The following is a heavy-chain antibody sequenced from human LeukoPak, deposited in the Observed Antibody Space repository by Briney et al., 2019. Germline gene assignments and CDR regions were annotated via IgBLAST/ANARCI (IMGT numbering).Heavy chain of an antibody. Sequence: GGSLRLSCAASGFTFSNYNMNWVRQAPGKGLEWVSSISSSSTYISYADSVKGRFTTSRDNAKNSLFLQMNSLRAEDTAVYYCARADVMGGQGTLVTVSS. CDR1: GFTFSNYN. J-gene: IGHJ4*02. CDR3: ARADVM. V-gene: IGHV3-21*01. CDR2: ISSSSTYI. D-gene: IGHD3-16*01.